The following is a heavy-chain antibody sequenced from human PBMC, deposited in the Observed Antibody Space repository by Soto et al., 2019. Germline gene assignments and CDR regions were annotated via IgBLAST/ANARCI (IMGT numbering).Heavy chain of an antibody. CDR2: VNPNSGET. J-gene: IGHJ5*02. D-gene: IGHD1-26*01. Sequence: ASVKVSCKASGHSLNKYDINWVRQAPGQGLERMGWVNPNSGETGFAQKFQGRITMTRNTSINTVYMELRSLRSDDTAVYFCSDSGGPCGQVILV. V-gene: IGHV1-8*01. CDR1: GHSLNKYD. CDR3: SDSGGP.